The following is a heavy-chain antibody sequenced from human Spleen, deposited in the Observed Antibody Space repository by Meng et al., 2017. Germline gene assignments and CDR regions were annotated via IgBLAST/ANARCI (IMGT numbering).Heavy chain of an antibody. D-gene: IGHD4-11*01. CDR1: GGSFSDYY. CDR2: INHSGST. V-gene: IGHV4-34*01. Sequence: QVQHQWWGAGLLKPSETLSLTCVVSGGSFSDYYWSWIRQPPGKGLEWIGEINHSGSTNYNPSLESRATISVDTSQNNLSLKLSSVTAADSAVYYCARGPTTMAHDFDYWGQETLVTVFS. CDR3: ARGPTTMAHDFDY. J-gene: IGHJ4*02.